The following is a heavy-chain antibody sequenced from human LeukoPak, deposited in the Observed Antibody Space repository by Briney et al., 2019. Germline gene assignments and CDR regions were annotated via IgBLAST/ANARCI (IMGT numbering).Heavy chain of an antibody. D-gene: IGHD6-13*01. CDR1: GGSISSGGYY. Sequence: SETLSLTCTVSGGSISSGGYYWSLIRQHPGKCLEWIGYIYYSGSTYYNPSLKSRVTISVDTSKNQFSLKLSSVTAADTAVYYCASGGIAAAGTGYWGQGTLVTVSS. CDR3: ASGGIAAAGTGY. V-gene: IGHV4-31*03. J-gene: IGHJ4*02. CDR2: IYYSGST.